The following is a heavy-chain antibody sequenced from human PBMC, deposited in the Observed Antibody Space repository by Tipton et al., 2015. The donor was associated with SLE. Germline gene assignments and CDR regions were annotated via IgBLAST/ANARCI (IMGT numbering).Heavy chain of an antibody. Sequence: TLSLTCTVSGGSVRSSSKYWAWIRQLPGKGLEWVGCIYYTGTTTYYNSFLKSRVTMSVDTSKNQFSLRLTSVIAADTAVYYCARLHGYSYGLNWFDPWGQGTLISVSS. V-gene: IGHV4-39*07. CDR1: GGSVRSSSKY. J-gene: IGHJ5*02. CDR3: ARLHGYSYGLNWFDP. D-gene: IGHD5-18*01. CDR2: IYYTGTTT.